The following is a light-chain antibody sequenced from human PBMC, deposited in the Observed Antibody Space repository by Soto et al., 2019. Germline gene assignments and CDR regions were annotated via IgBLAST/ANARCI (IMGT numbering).Light chain of an antibody. J-gene: IGKJ1*01. CDR2: SAS. V-gene: IGKV3-15*01. Sequence: EILMTQSPVTLSVAPGETVTLSCRASQSLRSNLAWYQQKPGQTPRLLISSASIRAAATPARFSGGGAGTNFSLTISSLQSEDFAVYYCQQHDKLPPAFGQGTKVDIK. CDR3: QQHDKLPPA. CDR1: QSLRSN.